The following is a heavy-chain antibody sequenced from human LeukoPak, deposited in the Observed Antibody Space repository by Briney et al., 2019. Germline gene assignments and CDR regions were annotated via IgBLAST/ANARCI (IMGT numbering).Heavy chain of an antibody. D-gene: IGHD2-15*01. J-gene: IGHJ3*02. V-gene: IGHV5-51*01. Sequence: GESLKISCKGSGYSFTSYRIGWVRQMPGEGLEWMGIIYPGDSDTRYNPSFQGQVTISADKSISTAYLQWSSLKASDTALYYCARRGYCSGGSCFSNGFDIWGQGTMLTVSS. CDR1: GYSFTSYR. CDR3: ARRGYCSGGSCFSNGFDI. CDR2: IYPGDSDT.